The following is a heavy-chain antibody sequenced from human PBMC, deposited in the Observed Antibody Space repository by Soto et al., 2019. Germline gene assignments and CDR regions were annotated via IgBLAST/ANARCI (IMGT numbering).Heavy chain of an antibody. D-gene: IGHD5-18*01. CDR3: ARGSVRGYSYGIDY. V-gene: IGHV1-69*01. CDR1: GGTFSSYA. J-gene: IGHJ4*02. CDR2: IIPIFGTA. Sequence: QVQLVQSGAEVKKPGSSVTVSCKASGGTFSSYAISWVRQAPGQGLEWMGGIIPIFGTANYAQKFQGRVTITADESTSTAYMELSSLRSEDTAVYYCARGSVRGYSYGIDYWGQGTLVTVSS.